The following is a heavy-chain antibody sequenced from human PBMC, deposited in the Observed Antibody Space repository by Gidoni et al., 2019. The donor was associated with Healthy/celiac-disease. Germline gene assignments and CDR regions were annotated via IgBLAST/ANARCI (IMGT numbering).Heavy chain of an antibody. D-gene: IGHD4-17*01. CDR3: AREGPPHYESFWPNNWFDP. CDR2: IYHSGST. V-gene: IGHV4-38-2*02. J-gene: IGHJ5*02. CDR1: GYSISSGYY. Sequence: QVQLQESGPGLVKPSETLSLTCTVSGYSISSGYYWGWIRQPPGKGLEWIGSIYHSGSTYYNPSLKSRVTISVDTSKNQFSLKLSSVTAADTAVYYCAREGPPHYESFWPNNWFDPWGQGTLVTVSS.